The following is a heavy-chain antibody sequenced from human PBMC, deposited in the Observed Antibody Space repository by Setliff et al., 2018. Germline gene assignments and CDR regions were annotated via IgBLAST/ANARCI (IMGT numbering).Heavy chain of an antibody. Sequence: GGSLRLSCAASGFTFSNYWMHWVRQAPGKGLVWVSRITTDGSSTSYADSVKGRFTISRDNAKNTLYLQMNSLRAEDTAVYYCARVPPRDQAFDYWGQGTLVTVSS. CDR2: ITTDGSST. V-gene: IGHV3-74*01. J-gene: IGHJ4*02. CDR3: ARVPPRDQAFDY. D-gene: IGHD2-21*02. CDR1: GFTFSNYW.